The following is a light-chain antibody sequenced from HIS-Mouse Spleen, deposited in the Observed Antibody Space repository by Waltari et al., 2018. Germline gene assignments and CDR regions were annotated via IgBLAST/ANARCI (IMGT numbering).Light chain of an antibody. J-gene: IGLJ2*01. CDR3: QVWDSSSDHVV. Sequence: SYVLTPPPSVSLAPRTTARITCGGNDIRSKSVHWYQQKPGQAPVLDVYDDSDRPSGIPERFSGSNSGTTATLTISRVEAGDEADYYCQVWDSSSDHVVFGGGTKLTVL. V-gene: IGLV3-21*03. CDR1: DIRSKS. CDR2: DDS.